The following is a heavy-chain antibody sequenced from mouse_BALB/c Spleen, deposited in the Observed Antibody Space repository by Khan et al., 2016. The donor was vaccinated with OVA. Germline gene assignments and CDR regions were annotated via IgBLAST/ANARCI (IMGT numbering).Heavy chain of an antibody. D-gene: IGHD1-1*01. V-gene: IGHV2-2*02. J-gene: IGHJ2*01. CDR3: ARNRPVNYYGSSYYFDY. CDR1: GFSLTSYG. CDR2: IWSSGST. Sequence: QVQLKQSGPGLVQPSQSLSITCTVSGFSLTSYGVHWVRQSPGKGLEWLGVIWSSGSTDYNAAFISRLSISKDNSKSQVFFKMNSLQANDTAIYXCARNRPVNYYGSSYYFDYWGQGATLTVSS.